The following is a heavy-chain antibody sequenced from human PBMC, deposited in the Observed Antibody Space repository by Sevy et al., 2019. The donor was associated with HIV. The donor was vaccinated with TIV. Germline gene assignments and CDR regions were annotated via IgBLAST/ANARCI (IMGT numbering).Heavy chain of an antibody. CDR2: INHNGST. V-gene: IGHV4-34*01. D-gene: IGHD6-13*01. Sequence: SETLSLTCAVYGGSFSGYYWSWIRQPPGKGLEWIGEINHNGSTNYNPSLKSRVTISADTSKNQFSLNLGSVTAADTAVYYCAREGYSLGMDVWGQGTTVTVSS. CDR1: GGSFSGYY. J-gene: IGHJ6*02. CDR3: AREGYSLGMDV.